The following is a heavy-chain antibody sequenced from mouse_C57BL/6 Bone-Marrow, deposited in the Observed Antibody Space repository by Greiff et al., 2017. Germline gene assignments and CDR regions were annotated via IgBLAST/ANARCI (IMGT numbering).Heavy chain of an antibody. V-gene: IGHV1-61*01. J-gene: IGHJ3*01. CDR1: GYTFTSYW. CDR3: ARSRYGNIFAY. CDR2: IYPSDSET. D-gene: IGHD2-1*01. Sequence: QVQLQQPGAELVRPGSSVKLSCKASGYTFTSYWMDWVKQRPGQGLEWIGNIYPSDSETHYNQKFKDKATLTVEKSSSTAYMQLSSLTSEDSAVYYCARSRYGNIFAYWGQGTLVTVSA.